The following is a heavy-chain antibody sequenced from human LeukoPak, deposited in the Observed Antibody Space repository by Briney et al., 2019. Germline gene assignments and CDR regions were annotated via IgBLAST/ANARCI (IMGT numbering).Heavy chain of an antibody. CDR2: INPNSGGT. J-gene: IGHJ4*02. D-gene: IGHD6-19*01. CDR3: ALARLKKCSSGWYRSDLDY. Sequence: ASVKVSCKASGYTFTGYYMHWVRQAPGQGLGWMGWINPNSGGTKYAQKFQGRVTMTRATSISTAYMELSRLRSDDTAVYYCALARLKKCSSGWYRSDLDYWGQGTLVTVSS. CDR1: GYTFTGYY. V-gene: IGHV1-2*02.